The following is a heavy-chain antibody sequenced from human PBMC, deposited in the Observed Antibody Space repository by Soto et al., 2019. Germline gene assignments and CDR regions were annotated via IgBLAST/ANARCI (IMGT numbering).Heavy chain of an antibody. V-gene: IGHV3-30*18. CDR1: GSILSSYG. D-gene: IGHD3-22*01. CDR3: AKDTYYHDSSGFYVFDY. CDR2: TSYDGRNN. Sequence: QVQLVLSGGGGVQPGWSLRHSCTASGSILSSYGLHWVRQAPGKGLEWVAVTSYDGRNNNYAASVRGRFTISRDNSKNPLYLQMHSLGAEDTAVYYCAKDTYYHDSSGFYVFDYWGQGTPVTVSS. J-gene: IGHJ4*02.